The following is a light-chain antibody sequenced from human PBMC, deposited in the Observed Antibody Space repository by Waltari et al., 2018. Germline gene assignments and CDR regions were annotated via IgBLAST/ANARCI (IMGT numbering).Light chain of an antibody. Sequence: QSVLTQPPSVSASPGETVTISCSGSSSNIGRHYVSWYQQVPGTAPKLRIYDNNQRPSGLPDRFSGAPAGTSATLGITGLQTWDEAEYYCGTWDRTLTASHVIFGGGTRVTVL. CDR3: GTWDRTLTASHVI. CDR1: SSNIGRHY. J-gene: IGLJ2*01. V-gene: IGLV1-51*01. CDR2: DNN.